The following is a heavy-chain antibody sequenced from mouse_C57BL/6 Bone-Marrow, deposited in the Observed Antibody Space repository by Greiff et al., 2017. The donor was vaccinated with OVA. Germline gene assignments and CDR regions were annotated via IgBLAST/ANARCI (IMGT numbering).Heavy chain of an antibody. CDR1: GYTLTSYW. J-gene: IGHJ4*01. CDR2: IAPSDSYT. Sequence: QVQLQQPGAELVKPGASVKLSCKASGYTLTSYWMQWVKQRPGQGLEWIGEIAPSDSYTNYNQKFKGKATLTVDTSYSTADRQLSSLTSEDSAVYYCAREVIYYYGSSYLMDYWGQGTSVTVSS. CDR3: AREVIYYYGSSYLMDY. V-gene: IGHV1-50*01. D-gene: IGHD1-1*01.